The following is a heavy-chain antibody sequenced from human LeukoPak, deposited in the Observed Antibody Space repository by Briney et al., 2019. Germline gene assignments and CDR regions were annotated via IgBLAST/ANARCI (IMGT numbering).Heavy chain of an antibody. V-gene: IGHV3-53*05. J-gene: IGHJ4*02. D-gene: IGHD3-10*01. CDR1: GFTVSSNY. Sequence: WGSLRLSCAASGFTVSSNYMSWVRQVPGKGLEWVSVIYSGGSTYYADSVKGRFTISRDNSKNTLYLQMNSLRVEDTAIYYCARVLWFGGLLPFDYWGPGTLVTVSS. CDR2: IYSGGST. CDR3: ARVLWFGGLLPFDY.